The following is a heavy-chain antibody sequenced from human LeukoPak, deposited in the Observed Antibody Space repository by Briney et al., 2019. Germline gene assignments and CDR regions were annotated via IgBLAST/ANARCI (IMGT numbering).Heavy chain of an antibody. CDR2: IYHSGST. V-gene: IGHV4-30-2*01. Sequence: PSQTLSLTCTVSGGSISSGGYYWSWIRQPPGKGLEWIGYIYHSGSTYYNPSLKSRVTISVDRSKNQFSLKLSSVTAADTAVYYCARGSGDYGLWGQGTLVTVSS. D-gene: IGHD4-17*01. CDR3: ARGSGDYGL. J-gene: IGHJ4*02. CDR1: GGSISSGGYY.